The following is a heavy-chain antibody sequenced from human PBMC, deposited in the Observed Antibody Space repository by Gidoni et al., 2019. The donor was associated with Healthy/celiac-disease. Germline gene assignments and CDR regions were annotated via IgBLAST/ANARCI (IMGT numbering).Heavy chain of an antibody. Sequence: VQLVQSGAAVKKPGASVKVSCNVSGYTLTELSLHWVRQAPGKGLEWMGGFAPEDGETIYAQTFQGRVTMTEDTSTDTAYMELSSLRSEDTAVYYCATWGIGYYGMDVWGQGTTVPVSS. CDR2: FAPEDGET. CDR3: ATWGIGYYGMDV. V-gene: IGHV1-24*01. CDR1: GYTLTELS. J-gene: IGHJ6*02. D-gene: IGHD3-16*01.